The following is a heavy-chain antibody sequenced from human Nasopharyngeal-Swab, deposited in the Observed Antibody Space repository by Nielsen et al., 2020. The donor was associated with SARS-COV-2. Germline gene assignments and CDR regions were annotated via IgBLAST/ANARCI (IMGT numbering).Heavy chain of an antibody. CDR2: HYVDGRT. Sequence: GGSLRLSCTTSGFTFGDYAMSWFRQTPGKGLEWVSMHYVDGRTEYAVSVKGRFAISRDSSKNTVSLQMNTVRAEDTGLYFCARLHFYYMDFWGKGTTVTVSS. V-gene: IGHV3-53*01. CDR1: GFTFGDYA. J-gene: IGHJ6*03. D-gene: IGHD2/OR15-2a*01. CDR3: ARLHFYYMDF.